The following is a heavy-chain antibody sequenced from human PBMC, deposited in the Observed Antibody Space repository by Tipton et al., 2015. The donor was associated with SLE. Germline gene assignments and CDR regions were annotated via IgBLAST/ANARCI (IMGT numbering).Heavy chain of an antibody. CDR1: GFTFSSYS. J-gene: IGHJ3*02. CDR2: ISYDGSNK. V-gene: IGHV3-30*18. D-gene: IGHD2-21*01. Sequence: SLRLSCAASGFTFSSYSMNWVRQAPGKGLEWVAVISYDGSNKYYADSVKGRFTISRDNSKNTLYLQMNGLRTEDTAVYYCAKVTGTVIFDAFDIWGQGTMVTVSS. CDR3: AKVTGTVIFDAFDI.